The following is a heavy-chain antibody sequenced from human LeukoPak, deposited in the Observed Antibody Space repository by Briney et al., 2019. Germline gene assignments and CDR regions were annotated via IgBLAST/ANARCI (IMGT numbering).Heavy chain of an antibody. D-gene: IGHD3-3*01. J-gene: IGHJ3*02. CDR2: IIPIFGTA. CDR1: GGTFSSYA. Sequence: ASVKVSCKASGGTFSSYAISWVRQAPGQGLEWRGEIIPIFGTANYAQKFQGRVTITTDESTSTAYMELSSLRSEDTAVYYCAKSYYDFWSGYRDHDAFDIWGQGTMVTVSS. CDR3: AKSYYDFWSGYRDHDAFDI. V-gene: IGHV1-69*05.